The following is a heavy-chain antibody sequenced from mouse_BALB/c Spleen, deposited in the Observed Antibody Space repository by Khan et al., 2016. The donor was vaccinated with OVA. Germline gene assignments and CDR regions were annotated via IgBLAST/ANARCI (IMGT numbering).Heavy chain of an antibody. V-gene: IGHV1S135*01. CDR3: ARMIITTAYYAMDY. Sequence: EVQLQESGPELVKPGASVKVSCTASNYSFTDYNMYWVKQSHGKSLEWIGYIDPYSGGTSYNQKFKGKAILTVDKSSSTAFMHLNSLTSEDSAVYYCARMIITTAYYAMDYWGQGTSVTVSS. CDR1: NYSFTDYN. D-gene: IGHD1-1*01. CDR2: IDPYSGGT. J-gene: IGHJ4*01.